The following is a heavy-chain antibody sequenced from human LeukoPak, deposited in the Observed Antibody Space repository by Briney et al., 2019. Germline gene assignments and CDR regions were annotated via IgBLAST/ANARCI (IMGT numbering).Heavy chain of an antibody. CDR2: IYYSGST. D-gene: IGHD3-10*01. J-gene: IGHJ4*02. V-gene: IGHV4-59*12. CDR1: GGSFSGYY. CDR3: ARGGYGSGSYYTLDY. Sequence: SETLSLTCAVYGGSFSGYYWSWIRQPPGKGLEWIGYIYYSGSTNYNPSLKSRVTISVDRSKNQFSLKLSSVTAADTAVYYCARGGYGSGSYYTLDYWGQGTLVTVSS.